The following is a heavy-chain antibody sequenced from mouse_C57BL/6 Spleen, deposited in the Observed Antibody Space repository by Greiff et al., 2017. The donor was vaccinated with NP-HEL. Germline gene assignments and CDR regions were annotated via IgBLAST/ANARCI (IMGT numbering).Heavy chain of an antibody. CDR3: ARVDEGGFAY. CDR2: ISDGGSYT. J-gene: IGHJ3*01. V-gene: IGHV5-4*03. CDR1: GFTFSSYA. Sequence: DVKLVESGGGLVKPGGSLKLSCAASGFTFSSYAMSWVRQTPEKRLEWVATISDGGSYTYYPDNVKGRFTISRDNAKNNLYLQMSHLKSEDTAMYYCARVDEGGFAYWGQGTPVTVSA.